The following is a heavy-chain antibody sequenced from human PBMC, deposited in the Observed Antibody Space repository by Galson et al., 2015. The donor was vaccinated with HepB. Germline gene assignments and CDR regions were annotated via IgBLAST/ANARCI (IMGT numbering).Heavy chain of an antibody. Sequence: QSGAEVKKPGASVKVSCKASGYTFTSYGISWVRQAPGQGLEWMGWISAYNGNTNYAQKLQGRVTMTTDTSTSTAYMELRSLRSDDTAVYYCARDYSSLARGPGPNPLEVWGQGTLVTVSS. V-gene: IGHV1-18*01. CDR3: ARDYSSLARGPGPNPLEV. CDR1: GYTFTSYG. D-gene: IGHD6-6*01. J-gene: IGHJ4*02. CDR2: ISAYNGNT.